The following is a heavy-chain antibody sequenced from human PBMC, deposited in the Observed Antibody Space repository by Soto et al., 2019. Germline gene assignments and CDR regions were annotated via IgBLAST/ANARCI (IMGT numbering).Heavy chain of an antibody. CDR1: GGTFSRLA. J-gene: IGHJ4*02. V-gene: IGHV1-69*01. Sequence: QVQLVQSGAEVRKPGSSVKVSCKASGGTFSRLAISWVRQAPGQGLEWMGGIIPIFGTPNHAQKFQGRLTITADEATSTVHMELSSLRSEATAIYYCARGWGEDSSDYFYAYWGQGTLVIVSS. D-gene: IGHD3-22*01. CDR2: IIPIFGTP. CDR3: ARGWGEDSSDYFYAY.